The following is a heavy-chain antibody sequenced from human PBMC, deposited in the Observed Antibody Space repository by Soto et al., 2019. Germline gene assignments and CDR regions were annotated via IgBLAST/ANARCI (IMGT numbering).Heavy chain of an antibody. CDR1: GYTFVDHY. D-gene: IGHD2-21*02. J-gene: IGHJ6*02. V-gene: IGHV1-2*02. Sequence: ASVKVSCKTSGYTFVDHYLYWVRQAHGQGLEWMGWINPRNGDKKYAQKFQGRVTMIRDTIITTTYMDLSALTSDDTAVYYCARGEVTRIELMDVWGPGTTVTVSS. CDR2: INPRNGDK. CDR3: ARGEVTRIELMDV.